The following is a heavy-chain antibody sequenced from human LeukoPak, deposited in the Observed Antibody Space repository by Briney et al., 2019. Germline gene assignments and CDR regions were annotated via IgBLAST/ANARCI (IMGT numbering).Heavy chain of an antibody. Sequence: GGSLRLSCVASGFNFSNYNMNWVRQAPGKGLEWVSYYANSVKGRFTISRDNAKNSLYLQMNSLRAEDTAVYYCAREDYAFCYYMDVWGKGTTVTVSS. J-gene: IGHJ6*03. CDR1: GFNFSNYN. CDR3: AREDYAFCYYMDV. V-gene: IGHV3-48*01.